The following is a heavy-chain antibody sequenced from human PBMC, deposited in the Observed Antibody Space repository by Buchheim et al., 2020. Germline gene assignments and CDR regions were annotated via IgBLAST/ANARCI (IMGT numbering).Heavy chain of an antibody. Sequence: QVQLVESGGGVVQPGRSLRLSCAASGFRFSDYAMHWVRQAPGKGLEWVALIWYDGSNMYYGDSVKGRFTISRDNFKNTLYLQMNSLRDEDTAVYYCARDSDYGGIDYWGQGTL. V-gene: IGHV3-33*01. CDR1: GFRFSDYA. CDR3: ARDSDYGGIDY. J-gene: IGHJ4*02. D-gene: IGHD4-23*01. CDR2: IWYDGSNM.